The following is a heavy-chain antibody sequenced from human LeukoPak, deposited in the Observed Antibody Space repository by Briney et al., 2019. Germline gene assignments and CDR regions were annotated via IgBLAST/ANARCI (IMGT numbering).Heavy chain of an antibody. Sequence: PGGSLRLSCAASGFIFNSYGMHWVRQAPGKGLEWVAFIRNDGSNKYYADSVKGRFTISRDNSKNTLYLQMNSLGAEDTAVYYCAKVGSEGIVILPTARGPQDWGQGTLVTVSS. V-gene: IGHV3-30*02. CDR3: AKVGSEGIVILPTARGPQD. CDR1: GFIFNSYG. CDR2: IRNDGSNK. J-gene: IGHJ4*02. D-gene: IGHD3-3*01.